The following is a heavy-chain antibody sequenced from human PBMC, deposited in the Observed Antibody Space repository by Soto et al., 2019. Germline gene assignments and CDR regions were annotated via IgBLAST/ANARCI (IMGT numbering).Heavy chain of an antibody. V-gene: IGHV4-31*03. CDR1: GGSISSGGYY. CDR3: ARFRFRSSSHNWFDP. CDR2: IYYSGST. Sequence: QVQLQESGPGLVKPSQTLSLTCTVSGGSISSGGYYWSWIRQHPGKVLEWIGYIYYSGSTYYNPSLKGRVTISVDTSKNQFSLKLSSVTAADTAVYYCARFRFRSSSHNWFDPWGQGTLVTVSS. D-gene: IGHD6-13*01. J-gene: IGHJ5*02.